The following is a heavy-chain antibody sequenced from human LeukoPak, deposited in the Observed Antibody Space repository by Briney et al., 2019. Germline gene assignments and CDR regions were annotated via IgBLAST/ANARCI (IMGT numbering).Heavy chain of an antibody. V-gene: IGHV4-30-2*01. CDR1: GGSISSGGYY. Sequence: PSQTLSLTCTVSGGSISSGGYYWSWIRQPPGKGLEWIGYIYHSGSTYYNPSLKSRVTISVDRSKNQFSLKLSSVTAADTAVYYCARDFYFGGATGDAFDIWGQGTMVTVSS. CDR3: ARDFYFGGATGDAFDI. D-gene: IGHD3-10*01. J-gene: IGHJ3*02. CDR2: IYHSGST.